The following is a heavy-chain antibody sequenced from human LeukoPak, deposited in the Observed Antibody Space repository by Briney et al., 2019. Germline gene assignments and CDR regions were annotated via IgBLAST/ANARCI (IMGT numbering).Heavy chain of an antibody. D-gene: IGHD3-22*01. CDR3: ARLFTGWWYRKATYYDSSGPWVYYFDY. V-gene: IGHV4-39*01. CDR2: IYYSGST. Sequence: PSETLSLTCTVSGGSISSSSYYWGWIRQPPGKGLEWIGSIYYSGSTYYNPSLKSRVTISVDTSKNQFSLKLSSVTAADTAVYYCARLFTGWWYRKATYYDSSGPWVYYFDYWGQGTLVTVSS. J-gene: IGHJ4*02. CDR1: GGSISSSSYY.